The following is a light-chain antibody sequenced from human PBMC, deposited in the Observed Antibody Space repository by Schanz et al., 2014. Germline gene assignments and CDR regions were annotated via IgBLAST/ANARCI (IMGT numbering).Light chain of an antibody. V-gene: IGKV3D-20*02. CDR2: DVS. CDR1: QSVSSSF. J-gene: IGKJ4*01. Sequence: EIVLTQSPGTLSLSPGERAPLSCRASQSVSSSFLAWYQQKPGQAPRLLIYDVSNRATGIPARFSGSGSGTDFTLTISSLEPEDFAVYYCQQRSNWPRTFGGGTKVEIK. CDR3: QQRSNWPRT.